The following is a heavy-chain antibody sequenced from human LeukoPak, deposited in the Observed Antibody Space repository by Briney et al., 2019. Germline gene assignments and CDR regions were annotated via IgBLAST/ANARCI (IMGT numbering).Heavy chain of an antibody. V-gene: IGHV1-2*06. J-gene: IGHJ4*02. CDR2: INPNSGGT. CDR1: GYTFTGYY. CDR3: ASNRAARPEDLDY. Sequence: ASVKVSCKASGYTFTGYYMHWVRQAPGQGLEWMGRINPNSGGTNYAQKFQGRVTMTRDTSISTAYMELSRLRSDDTAVYYCASNRAARPEDLDYWGREPWSPSPQ. D-gene: IGHD6-6*01.